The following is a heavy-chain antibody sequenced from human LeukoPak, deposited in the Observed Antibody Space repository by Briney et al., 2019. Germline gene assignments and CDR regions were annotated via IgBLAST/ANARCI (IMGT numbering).Heavy chain of an antibody. CDR3: AISPVYYDILTGYYKASPLDY. CDR1: GGSFSSYV. D-gene: IGHD3-9*01. J-gene: IGHJ4*02. V-gene: IGHV7-4-1*02. CDR2: INANTGNP. Sequence: ASVKVSCKASGGSFSSYVITWVRQAPGQGLEWMGWINANTGNPTSAQGFTGRFVFSLDTSVSTAYLQISSLKAEDTAVYYCAISPVYYDILTGYYKASPLDYWGQGTLVTVSS.